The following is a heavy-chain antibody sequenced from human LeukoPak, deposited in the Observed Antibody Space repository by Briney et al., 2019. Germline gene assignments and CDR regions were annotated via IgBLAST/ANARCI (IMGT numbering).Heavy chain of an antibody. Sequence: PSETLSLTCTVSGGSISSYYWSWIRQPPGKGLEWIAYVHNNGETKHNPSLKSRDTISVDTPNNQISLRLSSVTAADTAMYDCARQPAATAAFDIWGLGTMVTVSS. V-gene: IGHV4-59*08. CDR1: GGSISSYY. CDR2: VHNNGET. D-gene: IGHD5-18*01. J-gene: IGHJ3*02. CDR3: ARQPAATAAFDI.